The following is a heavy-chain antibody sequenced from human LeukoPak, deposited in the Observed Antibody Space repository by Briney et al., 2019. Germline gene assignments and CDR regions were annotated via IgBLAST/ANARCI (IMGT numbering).Heavy chain of an antibody. CDR1: GYTFTSYY. J-gene: IGHJ4*02. CDR2: INPSGGST. CDR3: ARGAGESIAARPYYFDC. D-gene: IGHD6-6*01. V-gene: IGHV1-46*01. Sequence: ASVKVSCKASGYTFTSYYMHWVRQAPGQGLEWMGIINPSGGSTSYAQKLQGRVTMTRDTSTSTVYMELSSLRSEDTAIYYCARGAGESIAARPYYFDCWGQGTLVTVSS.